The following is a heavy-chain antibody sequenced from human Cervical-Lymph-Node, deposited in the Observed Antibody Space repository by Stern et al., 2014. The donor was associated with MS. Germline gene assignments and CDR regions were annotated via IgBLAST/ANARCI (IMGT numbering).Heavy chain of an antibody. V-gene: IGHV1-3*01. CDR1: GYTFTSYA. D-gene: IGHD3-16*01. CDR3: ARNRVWGGTDY. J-gene: IGHJ4*02. CDR2: IKAGNGNT. Sequence: QDQVGQSGAEVKKPGASVKVSCKASGYTFTSYAMHWVRQAPGQRLEWMGWIKAGNGNTQYSHKVQGRVSITRDNSGTTDYMELSSLRSEDTAVYYCARNRVWGGTDYWGQGTLVTVSS.